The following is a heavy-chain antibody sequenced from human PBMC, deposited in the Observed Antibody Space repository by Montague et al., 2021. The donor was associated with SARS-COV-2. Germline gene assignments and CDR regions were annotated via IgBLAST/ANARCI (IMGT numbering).Heavy chain of an antibody. Sequence: SETLSLTCTVSGGSISNYYWSWIRQSPGKRLEWIGYIHHTGSSNYSPSLKSRVTISLGTSRNQFSLKLSSVTAAVTAVYYCARDGFYYDSSGEYLETGGFDNWGQGTLLTVSS. D-gene: IGHD3-22*01. V-gene: IGHV4-59*01. J-gene: IGHJ4*02. CDR1: GGSISNYY. CDR2: IHHTGSS. CDR3: ARDGFYYDSSGEYLETGGFDN.